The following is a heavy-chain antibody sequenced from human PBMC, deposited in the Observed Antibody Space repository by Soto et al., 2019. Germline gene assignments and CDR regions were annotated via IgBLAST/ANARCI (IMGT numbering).Heavy chain of an antibody. CDR1: GFTFSSYG. CDR2: ISYDGNNK. Sequence: RGSLRLSCAASGFTFSSYGMYWVRQAPGKGLEWVAVISYDGNNKYYADSVKGRFTISRDNSKNTLYLQMNSLRGEDTAVYYCAKDGSEGSRYSGYVDYYYGIDVWGQGTTVTVSS. CDR3: AKDGSEGSRYSGYVDYYYGIDV. D-gene: IGHD5-12*01. J-gene: IGHJ6*02. V-gene: IGHV3-30*18.